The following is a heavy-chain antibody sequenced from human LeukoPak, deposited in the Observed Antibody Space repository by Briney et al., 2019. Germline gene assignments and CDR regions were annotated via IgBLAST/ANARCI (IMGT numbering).Heavy chain of an antibody. CDR3: ARDVVRGVMILPGDP. D-gene: IGHD3-10*02. CDR2: TNAGNGNT. Sequence: GASVKVSCKASGYTFTSYAMHWVRQAPGQRLEWMGWTNAGNGNTTYSQKFQGRVTITRDTAASTAYMELSSLRSEDTAVYYCARDVVRGVMILPGDPWGQGTLVTVSS. CDR1: GYTFTSYA. J-gene: IGHJ5*02. V-gene: IGHV1-3*01.